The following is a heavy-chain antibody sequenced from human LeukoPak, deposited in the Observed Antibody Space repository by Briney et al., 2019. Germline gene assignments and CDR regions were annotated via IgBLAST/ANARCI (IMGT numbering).Heavy chain of an antibody. CDR3: AELGITMIGGV. CDR2: ISSSGSTI. Sequence: QPGGSLILSCAASGFIFSNYNMNWVRQAPGKGLEWVSYISSSGSTIYYADSVKGRFTISRDNAKNSLYLQMNSLRAEDTAVYYCAELGITMIGGVWGKGTTVTISS. J-gene: IGHJ6*04. D-gene: IGHD3-10*02. V-gene: IGHV3-48*03. CDR1: GFIFSNYN.